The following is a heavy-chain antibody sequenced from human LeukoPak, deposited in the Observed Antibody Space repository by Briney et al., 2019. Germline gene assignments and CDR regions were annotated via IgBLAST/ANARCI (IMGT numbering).Heavy chain of an antibody. CDR2: ISSSSTI. D-gene: IGHD3-10*01. CDR3: ARALRGGDY. Sequence: GGSLRLSCAASGFTFSSYSMNWIRQAPGKGLEWVSYISSSSTIYYADSVKGRFTISRDNAKNSLYLQMNSLRAEDTAVYYCARALRGGDYWGQGTLLTVSS. V-gene: IGHV3-48*01. CDR1: GFTFSSYS. J-gene: IGHJ4*02.